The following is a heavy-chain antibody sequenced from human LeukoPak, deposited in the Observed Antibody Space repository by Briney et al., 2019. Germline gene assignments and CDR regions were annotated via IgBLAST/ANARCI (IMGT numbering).Heavy chain of an antibody. V-gene: IGHV3-30-3*01. CDR2: ISYDGSKK. Sequence: GGSLRLSCTVSGFIFSSYPMHWVRQAPGKGLEWVAVISYDGSKKSYADSVKGRFTTSRDNSKNTLYLQMNSLRPEDTAVYYCARDAAYGDSLRYYFDYWGQGTLVTVSS. CDR3: ARDAAYGDSLRYYFDY. J-gene: IGHJ4*02. D-gene: IGHD4-17*01. CDR1: GFIFSSYP.